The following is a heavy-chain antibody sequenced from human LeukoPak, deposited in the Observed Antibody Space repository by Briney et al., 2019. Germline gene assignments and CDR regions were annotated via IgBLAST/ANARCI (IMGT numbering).Heavy chain of an antibody. Sequence: GGSLRLSCAASGFTCSGYEMTWVRQAPGKGLEWVSYIGRSGTTMFYADSVKGRFTISRDDAKNSLYLQMNSLRAEDTAVYYCARKDPTPLSHFDYWGQGTLVTVSS. J-gene: IGHJ4*02. V-gene: IGHV3-48*03. D-gene: IGHD2-15*01. CDR1: GFTCSGYE. CDR2: IGRSGTTM. CDR3: ARKDPTPLSHFDY.